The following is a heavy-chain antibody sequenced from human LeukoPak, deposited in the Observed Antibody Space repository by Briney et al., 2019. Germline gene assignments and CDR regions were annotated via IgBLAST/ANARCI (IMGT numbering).Heavy chain of an antibody. CDR2: ISSSGSTI. CDR3: ASAPAALDY. V-gene: IGHV3-11*01. Sequence: GGSLRLSCAPSRFTFSDYYMSWIPQTPRRGLEWVSYISSSGSTIYYADSVKGRFTISRDNAKISVYLQMNSLRAEDTAVYYCASAPAALDYWGEGTLVTVST. D-gene: IGHD2-2*01. J-gene: IGHJ4*02. CDR1: RFTFSDYY.